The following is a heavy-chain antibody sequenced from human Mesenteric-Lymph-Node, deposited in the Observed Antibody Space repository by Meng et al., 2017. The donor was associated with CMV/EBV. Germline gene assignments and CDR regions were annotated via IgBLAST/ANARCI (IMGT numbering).Heavy chain of an antibody. V-gene: IGHV1-46*01. J-gene: IGHJ5*02. CDR1: YTFTSYY. Sequence: YTFTSYYIHWVRQAPGQGLEWMGIINPSGGSTSYAQKFQGRVTMTRDTSTSTVYMELSSLRSEDTAVYYCARDLFPYYSSSSGPWFDPWGQGTLVTVSS. D-gene: IGHD6-6*01. CDR3: ARDLFPYYSSSSGPWFDP. CDR2: INPSGGST.